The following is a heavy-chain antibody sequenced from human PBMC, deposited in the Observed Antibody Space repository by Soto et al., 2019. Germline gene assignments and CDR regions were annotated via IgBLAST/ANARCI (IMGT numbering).Heavy chain of an antibody. CDR3: VHTSGAGNSACFDY. V-gene: IGHV2-5*02. CDR2: IYWDDDK. D-gene: IGHD6-13*01. J-gene: IGHJ4*02. CDR1: GFSLSTSRGG. Sequence: QITLKESGPTLVKPTQTLTLTCTFSGFSLSTSRGGVGWIRQPPGKALEWLALIYWDDDKRYSPSLKSRLTITKDTSKNQVALTMTNTDPVDTATYYCVHTSGAGNSACFDYWGQGTLVTVSS.